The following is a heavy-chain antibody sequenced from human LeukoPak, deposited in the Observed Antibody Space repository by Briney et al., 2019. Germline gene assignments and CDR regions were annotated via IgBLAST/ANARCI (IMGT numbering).Heavy chain of an antibody. D-gene: IGHD6-13*01. CDR2: IKQDGSES. CDR3: ARGGYSSSWFWNY. Sequence: PGGSLRLSCAASGFTFSSYWISWVRQAPGKGLEWVANIKQDGSESYYVDSVKGRFTISRDNAKDSLYLQMNSLRAEDTAVYYCARGGYSSSWFWNYWGQGTLVTVSS. J-gene: IGHJ4*02. CDR1: GFTFSSYW. V-gene: IGHV3-7*01.